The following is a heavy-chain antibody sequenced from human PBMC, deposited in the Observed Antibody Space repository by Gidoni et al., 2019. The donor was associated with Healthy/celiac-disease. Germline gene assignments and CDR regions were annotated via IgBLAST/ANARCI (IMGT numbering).Heavy chain of an antibody. J-gene: IGHJ3*02. V-gene: IGHV3-7*03. D-gene: IGHD2-8*01. CDR1: GFTFSSYW. CDR2: IKQDGSEK. CDR3: ARATIVLMVLDAFDI. Sequence: EVQLVESGGGLVQPGGSLRLSCAASGFTFSSYWMSWVRQAPGKGLEWVANIKQDGSEKYYVDSVKGRFTISRDNAKNSLYLQMNSLRAEDTAVYYCARATIVLMVLDAFDIWGQGTMVTVSS.